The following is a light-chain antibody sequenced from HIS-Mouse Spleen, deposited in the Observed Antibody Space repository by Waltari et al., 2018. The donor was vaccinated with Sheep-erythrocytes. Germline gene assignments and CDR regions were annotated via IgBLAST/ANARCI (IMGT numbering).Light chain of an antibody. CDR2: SNN. CDR3: AAWDDSLNGYV. V-gene: IGLV1-44*01. J-gene: IGLJ1*01. CDR1: SSNIGSNT. Sequence: QSVLTQPPSASGTPGQRVNIACSGSSSNIGSNTVNLYHQLPGTAPKLLIYSNNQRPSGVPDRFSGSKSGTSASLAISGLQSEDEADYYCAAWDDSLNGYVFGTGTKVTVL.